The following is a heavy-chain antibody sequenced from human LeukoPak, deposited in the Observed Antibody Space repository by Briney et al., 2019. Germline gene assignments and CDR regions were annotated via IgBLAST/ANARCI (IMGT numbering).Heavy chain of an antibody. J-gene: IGHJ4*02. D-gene: IGHD3-3*01. V-gene: IGHV3-49*04. CDR2: IRSKAYGGTT. CDR1: GFTFGDYA. CDR3: AKPPFFGVVIIPVFDY. Sequence: GGSLRLSCTASGFTFGDYAMSWVRQAPGQGLEWVGFIRSKAYGGTTEYAASVKGRFTISRDDSKSIAYLQMNSLKTEDTAVYYCAKPPFFGVVIIPVFDYWGQGTLVTVSS.